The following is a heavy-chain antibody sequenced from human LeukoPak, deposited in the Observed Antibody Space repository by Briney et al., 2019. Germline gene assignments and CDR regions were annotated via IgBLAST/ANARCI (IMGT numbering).Heavy chain of an antibody. V-gene: IGHV3-30*02. J-gene: IGHJ4*02. D-gene: IGHD3-10*01. Sequence: GGSLRLSCAASGFTFSNYGMHWVRQAPGKGLEWVAFIRSAASNEFYADSVKGRFTISRDDFENTLYLQMNSLRPEDTAVYYCAKDGGDASGELPHYWGQGTLVIVSS. CDR3: AKDGGDASGELPHY. CDR2: IRSAASNE. CDR1: GFTFSNYG.